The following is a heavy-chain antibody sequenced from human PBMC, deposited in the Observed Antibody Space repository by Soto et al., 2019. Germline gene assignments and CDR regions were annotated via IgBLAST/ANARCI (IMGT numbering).Heavy chain of an antibody. Sequence: QVQLVQSGAEVKKPGSSVKVSCKASVGTFSSYSINWVRQAPGQGLEWMGEIIPIFGTANYAQKFQGRVTITADESTGTAYMELSSLRSEDTAVYYCARDGGRHSGGIDYWGQGTLVTVSS. J-gene: IGHJ4*02. D-gene: IGHD1-26*01. V-gene: IGHV1-69*01. CDR1: VGTFSSYS. CDR3: ARDGGRHSGGIDY. CDR2: IIPIFGTA.